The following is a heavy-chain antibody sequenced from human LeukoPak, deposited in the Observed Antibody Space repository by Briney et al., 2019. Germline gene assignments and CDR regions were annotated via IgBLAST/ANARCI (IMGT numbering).Heavy chain of an antibody. V-gene: IGHV3-64*01. CDR2: ISSNGGST. Sequence: GGSLRLSCAASGFTFNSYAMHWVRQAPGEGLEYVSAISSNGGSTYYANSVKGRFTISRDNSKNTLYLQMGSLRAEDMAVYYCARETPSVAAFDYWGQGTLVTVSS. D-gene: IGHD2-15*01. J-gene: IGHJ4*02. CDR1: GFTFNSYA. CDR3: ARETPSVAAFDY.